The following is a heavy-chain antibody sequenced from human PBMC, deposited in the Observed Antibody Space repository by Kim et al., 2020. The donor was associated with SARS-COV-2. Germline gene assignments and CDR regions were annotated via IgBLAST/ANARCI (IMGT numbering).Heavy chain of an antibody. CDR2: IKSKTDGGTT. Sequence: GGSLRLSCAASGFTFSNAWMSWVRQAPGKGLEWVGRIKSKTDGGTTDYAAPVKGRFTISRDDSKNTLYLQMNSLKTEDTAVYYCTTDRGGNGIAVAGTAYWGQGTLVTVSS. D-gene: IGHD6-19*01. CDR3: TTDRGGNGIAVAGTAY. V-gene: IGHV3-15*01. J-gene: IGHJ4*02. CDR1: GFTFSNAW.